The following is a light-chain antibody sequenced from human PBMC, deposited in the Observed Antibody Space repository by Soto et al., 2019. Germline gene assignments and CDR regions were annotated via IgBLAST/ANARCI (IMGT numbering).Light chain of an antibody. CDR3: AAWDDSLNGVV. CDR2: SNN. CDR1: SSNIGRNT. J-gene: IGLJ2*01. V-gene: IGLV1-44*01. Sequence: QPVLTQPPSASGTPGQRVTISCSGSSSNIGRNTVNWYQHFSGTAPKLLMYSNNQRPSGVPDRFSGSKSGTSASLAISGLQSEDEADYYCAAWDDSLNGVVFGGGTKLTVL.